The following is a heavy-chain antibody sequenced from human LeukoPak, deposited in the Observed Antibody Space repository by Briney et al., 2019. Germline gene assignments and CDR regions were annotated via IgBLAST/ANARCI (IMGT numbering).Heavy chain of an antibody. CDR1: GFPFSSYS. V-gene: IGHV3-21*04. CDR2: ISSRSSDI. CDR3: AKSEMYCYGGICYPFYYMDV. J-gene: IGHJ6*03. D-gene: IGHD2-15*01. Sequence: PGGSLRLSCAASGFPFSSYSMNWVRQAPGKGLEWVSSISSRSSDIYYADSVKGRFTISRDNAKNSLYLQMKSLRAEDTAVYYCAKSEMYCYGGICYPFYYMDVWGKGTTVTVSS.